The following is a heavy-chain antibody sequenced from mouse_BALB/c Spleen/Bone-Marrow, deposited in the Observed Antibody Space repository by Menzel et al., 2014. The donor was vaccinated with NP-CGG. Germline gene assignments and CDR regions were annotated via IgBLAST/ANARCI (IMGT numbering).Heavy chain of an antibody. CDR2: ISSGGSYT. V-gene: IGHV5-9-4*01. CDR1: GFTFSSYA. CDR3: AREDYDGQMDY. D-gene: IGHD2-4*01. J-gene: IGHJ4*01. Sequence: EVKLVESGGGLVKPGGSLKLSCAASGFTFSSYAMSWVRQSPEKRLEWVAEISSGGSYTYYPDTVTGRFTISRDNAKNTLYLEMSSLRSEDTAMYYCAREDYDGQMDYWGQGTSVTVSS.